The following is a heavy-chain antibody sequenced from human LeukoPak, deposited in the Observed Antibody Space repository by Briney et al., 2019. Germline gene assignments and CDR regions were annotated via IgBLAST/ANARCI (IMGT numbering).Heavy chain of an antibody. CDR2: ISYDGSNK. J-gene: IGHJ5*02. D-gene: IGHD3-10*01. V-gene: IGHV3-30*04. CDR1: GFTFTTYA. Sequence: AGGSLRLSCAASGFTFTTYAMHWVRQAPGKGLEWVAFISYDGSNKYYADSVKGRFTISRDNSKNTLYLQMNSLRAEDAAVYYCAKEHYSFGEPGTRWFDPWGQGTLVTVSS. CDR3: AKEHYSFGEPGTRWFDP.